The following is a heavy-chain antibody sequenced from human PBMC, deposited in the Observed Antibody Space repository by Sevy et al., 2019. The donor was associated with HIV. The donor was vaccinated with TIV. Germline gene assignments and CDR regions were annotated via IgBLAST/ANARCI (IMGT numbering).Heavy chain of an antibody. Sequence: SETLSLTCTVSGGSISSYYWSWIRQPAGKGLEWIGRIYTSGSTNYNPSLKSRVTMSVDTSKNQFSLKLSSVTAADTAVYYCARDCVHYSSGKANWFDPWGQGTLVTVSS. CDR2: IYTSGST. CDR1: GGSISSYY. J-gene: IGHJ5*02. D-gene: IGHD6-19*01. CDR3: ARDCVHYSSGKANWFDP. V-gene: IGHV4-4*07.